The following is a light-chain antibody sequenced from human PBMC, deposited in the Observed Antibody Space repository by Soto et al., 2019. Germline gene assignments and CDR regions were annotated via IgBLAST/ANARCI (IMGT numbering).Light chain of an antibody. CDR2: SAS. Sequence: DIQMTQSPSSLSASVGDRVTITCRASQGITNYLAWYQQKPGKGPNLLIYSASTLQSGVPSRFSGSGSGTDFTLTISSLQPEDVATYFCQNYNSAPFSFGPGTRRDIK. J-gene: IGKJ3*01. V-gene: IGKV1-27*01. CDR3: QNYNSAPFS. CDR1: QGITNY.